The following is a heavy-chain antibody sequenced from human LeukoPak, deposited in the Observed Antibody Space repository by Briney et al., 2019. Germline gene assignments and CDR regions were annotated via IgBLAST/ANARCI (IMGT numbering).Heavy chain of an antibody. D-gene: IGHD2-21*01. CDR2: TRSSDDGT. Sequence: GGSLRLSCAASGFPLSSYAMSWVRQVPGKGLEWVSATRSSDDGTYHADSVRGRFTIYRDNFRNTLYLQMNRLRVEDAALYYCARAPVTSCRGAFCYPFDLWGQGVLVTVSS. J-gene: IGHJ4*02. CDR1: GFPLSSYA. V-gene: IGHV3-23*01. CDR3: ARAPVTSCRGAFCYPFDL.